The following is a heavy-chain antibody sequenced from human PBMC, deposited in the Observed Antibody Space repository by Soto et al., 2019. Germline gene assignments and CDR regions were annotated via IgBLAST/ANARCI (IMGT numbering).Heavy chain of an antibody. CDR1: GGSISSSTC. CDR2: IYHGVST. J-gene: IGHJ4*02. V-gene: IGHV4-4*02. Sequence: SETLSLTGAVSGGSISSSTCWSWVRQPPGKGLEWIGDIYHGVSTHYNPSLKSRVTISIDKSKNQFSLKLSSVTAADTAVYYCATSRGYDGTSGCYYYWGQGTLVTFSS. CDR3: ATSRGYDGTSGCYYY. D-gene: IGHD3-22*01.